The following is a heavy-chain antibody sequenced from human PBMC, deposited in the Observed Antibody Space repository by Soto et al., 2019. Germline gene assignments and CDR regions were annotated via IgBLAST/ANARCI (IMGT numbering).Heavy chain of an antibody. CDR2: INHSGST. CDR3: ARARSRYCSGGSCQPNYYYMDV. J-gene: IGHJ6*03. CDR1: GGSFSGYY. D-gene: IGHD2-15*01. V-gene: IGHV4-34*01. Sequence: SETLSLTCAVYGGSFSGYYWSWIRQPPGKGLEWIGEINHSGSTNYNPSLKSRVTISVDTSKNQFSLKLSSVTAADTAVYYCARARSRYCSGGSCQPNYYYMDVWGKGTTVTVS.